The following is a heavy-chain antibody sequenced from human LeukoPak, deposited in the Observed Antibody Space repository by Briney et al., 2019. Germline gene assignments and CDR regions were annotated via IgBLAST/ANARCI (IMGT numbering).Heavy chain of an antibody. Sequence: GGSLRLSCAASGFTFSSYAMSWVRQAPGKGLEWVSAISGSGGSTYYADSVKGRFTISRDNSKNTLYLQMNSLRAEDTAVYYCAKHTTGRVVVVAATPYFDYWGQGTLVTVSS. D-gene: IGHD2-15*01. CDR3: AKHTTGRVVVVAATPYFDY. V-gene: IGHV3-23*01. CDR2: ISGSGGST. CDR1: GFTFSSYA. J-gene: IGHJ4*02.